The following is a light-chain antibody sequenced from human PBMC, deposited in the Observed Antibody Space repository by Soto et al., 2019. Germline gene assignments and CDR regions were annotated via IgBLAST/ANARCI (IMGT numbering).Light chain of an antibody. CDR1: RSVSSY. J-gene: IGKJ5*01. CDR3: QQRSNWPSIT. V-gene: IGKV3-11*01. CDR2: DAS. Sequence: EIVLTQSPGTLSLSPGERSTLSCSSSRSVSSYLAWYQQKPGQAPRLLIYDASSRATGIPARFSGSGSGTDFALTISSLEPEDFAVYYCQQRSNWPSITFGQGTRLEIK.